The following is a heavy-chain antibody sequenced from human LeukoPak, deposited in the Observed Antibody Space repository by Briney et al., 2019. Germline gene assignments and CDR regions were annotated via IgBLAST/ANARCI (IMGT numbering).Heavy chain of an antibody. Sequence: PGGSLRLSCAASGFTFSDYYMSWIRQAPGKGLGWVSYISSSSTYTYYADSVKGRFTISRDNAKNSLSLQMNSLRAEDTAVYYCARVGPRLVGAHYFDYWGQGTLVTVSS. D-gene: IGHD1-26*01. V-gene: IGHV3-11*05. J-gene: IGHJ4*02. CDR1: GFTFSDYY. CDR2: ISSSSTYT. CDR3: ARVGPRLVGAHYFDY.